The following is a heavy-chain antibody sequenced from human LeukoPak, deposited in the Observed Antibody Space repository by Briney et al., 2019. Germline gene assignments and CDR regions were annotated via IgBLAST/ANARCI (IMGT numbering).Heavy chain of an antibody. CDR1: GFTFSSYS. D-gene: IGHD2-2*01. CDR2: ISSSNSYI. Sequence: GGSLRLSCAASGFTFSSYSMNWVRQAPGKGLEWVSSISSSNSYIYYADSVKGRFTISRDNAKNSLYLQMNSLRAEDTAVYYCARAEYCSSTSCYYYYYYMDVWGKGTTVTVSS. J-gene: IGHJ6*03. CDR3: ARAEYCSSTSCYYYYYYMDV. V-gene: IGHV3-21*01.